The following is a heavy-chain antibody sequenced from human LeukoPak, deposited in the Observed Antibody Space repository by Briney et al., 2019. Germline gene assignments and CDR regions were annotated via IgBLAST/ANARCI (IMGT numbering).Heavy chain of an antibody. J-gene: IGHJ4*02. D-gene: IGHD1-1*01. CDR3: ARVESGTTFNY. V-gene: IGHV1-69*06. Sequence: ASVKVSCKASGGTFSSYAISWVRQAPGQGLEWMGGIIPIFGTANYAQKFQGRVTITADKSTSTAYMELSSLRSEDTAVYYCARVESGTTFNYWGQGTLVTVSS. CDR1: GGTFSSYA. CDR2: IIPIFGTA.